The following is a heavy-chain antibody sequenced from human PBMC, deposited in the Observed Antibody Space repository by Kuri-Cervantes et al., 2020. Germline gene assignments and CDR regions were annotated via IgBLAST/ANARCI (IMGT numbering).Heavy chain of an antibody. J-gene: IGHJ5*02. CDR1: GGSISSDY. V-gene: IGHV4-4*07. CDR2: IYFSGST. D-gene: IGHD3-22*01. Sequence: SETLSLTCTVSGGSISSDYWSWIRQPAGKGLEWIGRIYFSGSTNYNPSLKSRVTISVDKSKNQFSLKLSSVTAADTAVYYCARISSGYYYLSSPPHWFDPWGQGTLVTVSS. CDR3: ARISSGYYYLSSPPHWFDP.